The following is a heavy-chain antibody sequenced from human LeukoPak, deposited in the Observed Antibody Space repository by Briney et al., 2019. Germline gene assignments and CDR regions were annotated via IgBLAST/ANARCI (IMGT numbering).Heavy chain of an antibody. V-gene: IGHV3-23*01. D-gene: IGHD3-10*01. CDR3: AKHGFGVFEGY. J-gene: IGHJ4*02. CDR1: GFTFNTYT. CDR2: ISNSGGST. Sequence: PGESLRLSCAASGFTFNTYTMYWVRQAPGKGLEWVSGISNSGGSTYYADSVKGRFTISRDNSKNTLYLQMNSLRAEDTAVYYCAKHGFGVFEGYWGQGTLVTVSS.